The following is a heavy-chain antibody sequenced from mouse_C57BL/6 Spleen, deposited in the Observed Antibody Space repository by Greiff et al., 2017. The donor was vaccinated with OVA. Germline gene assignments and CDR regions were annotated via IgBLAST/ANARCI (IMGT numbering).Heavy chain of an antibody. J-gene: IGHJ2*01. CDR1: GYTFTSYW. V-gene: IGHV1-69*01. CDR2: IDPSDSYT. CDR3: ARWYGNYFDY. Sequence: QVQLQQPGAELVMPGASVKLSCKASGYTFTSYWMRWVKQRPGQGLEWIGEIDPSDSYTNYNQKFKGKSTLTVDKSSSTAYMQLSSLTSEDSAVYYCARWYGNYFDYWGQGTTLTVSS. D-gene: IGHD2-10*02.